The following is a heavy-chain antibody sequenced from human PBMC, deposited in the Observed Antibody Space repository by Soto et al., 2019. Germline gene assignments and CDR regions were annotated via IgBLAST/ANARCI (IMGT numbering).Heavy chain of an antibody. CDR3: ARTSWFGELSFDY. Sequence: PSEPLSLTCSVSGGSISSGDNYWSWIRQPPGKGLECIGYILNSGRAHYTPSLRSRLAISVDTSRNQFSLKLSSVTAADTAVYYCARTSWFGELSFDYWGLGTLVTVSS. V-gene: IGHV4-30-4*01. J-gene: IGHJ4*02. CDR2: ILNSGRA. CDR1: GGSISSGDNY. D-gene: IGHD3-10*01.